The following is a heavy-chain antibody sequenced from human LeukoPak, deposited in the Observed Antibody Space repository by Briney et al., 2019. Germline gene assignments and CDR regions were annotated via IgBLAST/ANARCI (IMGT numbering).Heavy chain of an antibody. CDR3: ARDQQAAGVLDY. V-gene: IGHV3-30-3*01. CDR1: GFTFSSYA. CDR2: ISYDGSNK. D-gene: IGHD1-1*01. Sequence: PGGSLRLSCGASGFTFSSYAMHWVRQARGKGLEGVAVISYDGSNKYYADSVKGRFTISRDNSKNTLYLQMNSLRAEDTSVYYCARDQQAAGVLDYWGQGTLVTVSS. J-gene: IGHJ4*02.